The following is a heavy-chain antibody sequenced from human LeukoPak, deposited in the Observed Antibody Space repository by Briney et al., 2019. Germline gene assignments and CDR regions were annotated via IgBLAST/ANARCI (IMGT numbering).Heavy chain of an antibody. J-gene: IGHJ4*02. CDR3: ARGEDSSTLDY. Sequence: GGSLRLSCAASGFTFSSYSMNWVRQAPGKGLEWVSSSSSSRGYIYYADSVKGRFTISRDNAKKSLYLQMNSLRAEDTAVYYCARGEDSSTLDYWGQGTLVTVSS. CDR2: SSSSRGYI. V-gene: IGHV3-21*01. CDR1: GFTFSSYS.